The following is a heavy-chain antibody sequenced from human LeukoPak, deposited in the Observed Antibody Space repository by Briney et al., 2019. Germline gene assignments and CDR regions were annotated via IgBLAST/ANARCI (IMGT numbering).Heavy chain of an antibody. Sequence: SGGSLRLSCAGSGFTFSSYEMNWVRQAPGKGLEWVSYISSSGRAIYYADSVKGRFTVSRDNAKNPLYLQMNSLRAEDTAVYYCARCPRWAHFDYWGQGTLVTVSS. D-gene: IGHD4-23*01. V-gene: IGHV3-48*03. J-gene: IGHJ4*02. CDR2: ISSSGRAI. CDR3: ARCPRWAHFDY. CDR1: GFTFSSYE.